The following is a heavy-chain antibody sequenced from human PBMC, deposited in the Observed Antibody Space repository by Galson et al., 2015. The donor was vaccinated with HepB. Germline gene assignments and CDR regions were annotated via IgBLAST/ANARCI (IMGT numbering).Heavy chain of an antibody. D-gene: IGHD5-24*01. CDR1: GYTFTSYY. V-gene: IGHV1-46*01. J-gene: IGHJ3*02. CDR2: INPSGGST. Sequence: SVKVSCKASGYTFTSYYMHWVRQAPGQGLEWMGIINPSGGSTSYAQKFQSRVTMTRDTSTSTVYMELSSLRSEDTAVYYCARDRTGWQRWLQSGTTDAFDIWGQGTMVTVSS. CDR3: ARDRTGWQRWLQSGTTDAFDI.